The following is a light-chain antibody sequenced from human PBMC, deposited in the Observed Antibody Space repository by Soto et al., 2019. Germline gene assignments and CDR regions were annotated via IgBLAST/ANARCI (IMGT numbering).Light chain of an antibody. CDR2: EVS. CDR1: SSDVGSYNL. Sequence: SVLPKAASLSGSPGQSITISCTGTSSDVGSYNLVSWYQQHPGKAPKLMIYEVSKRPSGVSNRFSGSKSGNTASLTISGLQAEDEADYYCCSYAGSSTFYVFGTGTKVTVL. J-gene: IGLJ1*01. V-gene: IGLV2-23*02. CDR3: CSYAGSSTFYV.